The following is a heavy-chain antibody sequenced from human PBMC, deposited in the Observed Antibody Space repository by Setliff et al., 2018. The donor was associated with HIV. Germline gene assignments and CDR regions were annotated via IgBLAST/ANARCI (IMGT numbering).Heavy chain of an antibody. D-gene: IGHD3-16*02. CDR1: GFSFPSYE. V-gene: IGHV3-48*03. J-gene: IGHJ3*01. CDR2: ISGSGNTI. Sequence: GGSLRLSCAASGFSFPSYEMNWVRQAPGKGLEWISFISGSGNTIFYADSVRGRFTISRDNAKNSLYLQMNSLRAEDTAVYYCARDQLYTKATFDVWGQGTLVTVSS. CDR3: ARDQLYTKATFDV.